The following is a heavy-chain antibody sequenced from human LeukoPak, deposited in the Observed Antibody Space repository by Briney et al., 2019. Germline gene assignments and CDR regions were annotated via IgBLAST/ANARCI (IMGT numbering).Heavy chain of an antibody. Sequence: PSETLSLTCTVSGYSISSGYYWGWIRQPPGKGLEWIGSIYHTGSTNYNPSLKSRVTISVDTSKNQFSLKLSSVTAADTAVYYCARAYYYDSSGLFDYWGQGTLVTVSS. CDR1: GYSISSGYY. CDR2: IYHTGST. CDR3: ARAYYYDSSGLFDY. V-gene: IGHV4-38-2*02. D-gene: IGHD3-22*01. J-gene: IGHJ4*02.